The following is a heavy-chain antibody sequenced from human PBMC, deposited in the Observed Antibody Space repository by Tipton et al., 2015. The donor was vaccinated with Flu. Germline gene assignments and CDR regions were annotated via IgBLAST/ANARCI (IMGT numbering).Heavy chain of an antibody. V-gene: IGHV3-7*01. CDR2: IRQDGNEK. CDR3: ARRYFDL. CDR1: GFTFSDYW. Sequence: SLRLSCAASGFTFSDYWMLWFRQAPGQGLEWVANIRQDGNEKYYVDSVKGRFTISRDNAKNSLYLEMNNLRAEDTAVYYCARRYFDLWGRGTLVTVSS. J-gene: IGHJ2*01.